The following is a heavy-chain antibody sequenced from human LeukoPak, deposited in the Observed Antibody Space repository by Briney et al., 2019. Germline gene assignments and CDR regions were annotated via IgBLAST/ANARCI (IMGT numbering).Heavy chain of an antibody. CDR2: IYTSGST. J-gene: IGHJ4*02. CDR1: GGSISSGSYY. D-gene: IGHD4-17*01. CDR3: GRLSLLDYGDSLDY. Sequence: SETLSLTCTVSGGSISSGSYYWSWIRQPAGKGLEWIGRIYTSGSTNYNPSLKSRVTISVDTSKNQFSLKLSSVTAADTAVYYCGRLSLLDYGDSLDYWGQGTLVTVSS. V-gene: IGHV4-61*02.